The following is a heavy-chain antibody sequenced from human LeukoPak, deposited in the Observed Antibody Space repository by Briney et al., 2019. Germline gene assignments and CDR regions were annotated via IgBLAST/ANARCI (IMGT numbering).Heavy chain of an antibody. Sequence: GGSLRLSCAASGFTFSSYGMHWVRQAPGKGLEWVAVIWYGGSNKYYADSVKGRFTISRDNSKNTLYLQMNSLRAEDTAVYYCARERDSSSWYDAEYWGQGTLVTVSS. J-gene: IGHJ4*02. CDR2: IWYGGSNK. CDR3: ARERDSSSWYDAEY. V-gene: IGHV3-33*08. D-gene: IGHD6-13*01. CDR1: GFTFSSYG.